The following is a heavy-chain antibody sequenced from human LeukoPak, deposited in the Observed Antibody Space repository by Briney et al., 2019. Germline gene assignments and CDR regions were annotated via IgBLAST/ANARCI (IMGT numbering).Heavy chain of an antibody. D-gene: IGHD3-22*01. CDR1: GFTFSSYW. J-gene: IGHJ4*02. CDR2: VSHDGSQS. CDR3: ARGSLNYYDSSGYPY. Sequence: GGCLRLSCTASGFTFSSYWMTWVRQAPEKGPEWVASVSHDGSQSYYVDSVKGRFTISRDNAKNSLYLQMNSLRAEDTAVYYCARGSLNYYDSSGYPYWGQGTLVTVSS. V-gene: IGHV3-7*01.